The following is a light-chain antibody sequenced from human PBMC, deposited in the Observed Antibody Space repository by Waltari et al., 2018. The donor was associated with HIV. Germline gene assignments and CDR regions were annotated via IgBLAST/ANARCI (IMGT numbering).Light chain of an antibody. Sequence: VMTQSPATLSVSPGGRATISCRASQSVGSYLAWYQQEPGQDPRLLIYGASTRATGIPTRFSGSGSGTEFTLTISSLQSEDFAVYYCHQYNKWPRGTFGGGTKVEV. V-gene: IGKV3-15*01. CDR2: GAS. J-gene: IGKJ4*01. CDR1: QSVGSY. CDR3: HQYNKWPRGT.